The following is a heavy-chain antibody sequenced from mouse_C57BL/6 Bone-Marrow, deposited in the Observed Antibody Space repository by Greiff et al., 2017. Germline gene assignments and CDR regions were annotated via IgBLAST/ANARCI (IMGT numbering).Heavy chain of an antibody. J-gene: IGHJ2*01. CDR1: GYTFTSYW. Sequence: QVQLKQPGAELVKPGASVKLSCKASGYTFTSYWMHWVKQRPGQGLEWIGMIHPNSGSTNYNEKFKSKATLTVDKSSSTAYMQLSSLTSEDSAVYYCARRAHYYGSSYPDYWGQGTTRTVSS. CDR2: IHPNSGST. V-gene: IGHV1-64*01. D-gene: IGHD1-1*01. CDR3: ARRAHYYGSSYPDY.